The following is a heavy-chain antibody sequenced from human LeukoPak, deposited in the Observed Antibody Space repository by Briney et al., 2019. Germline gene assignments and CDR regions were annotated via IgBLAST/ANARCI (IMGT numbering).Heavy chain of an antibody. CDR1: GYTFIGYY. CDR2: INPNSGGT. V-gene: IGHV1-2*02. CDR3: ARHYGDYYFDY. Sequence: ASVKVSCKASGYTFIGYYMQWVRQAPGQGLEWMGWINPNSGGTNYAQKFQGRVTMTRDTSISTAYMELSRLRSDDTAVYYCARHYGDYYFDYWGQGTLVTVSS. J-gene: IGHJ4*02. D-gene: IGHD4-17*01.